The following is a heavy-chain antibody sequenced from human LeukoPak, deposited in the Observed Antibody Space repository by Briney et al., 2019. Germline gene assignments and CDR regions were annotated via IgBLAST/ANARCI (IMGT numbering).Heavy chain of an antibody. D-gene: IGHD2-2*01. CDR1: GFTFSSYA. Sequence: GGSLRLSCAASGFTFSSYAMHWVRQAPGKGLEWVAVISYDGSNKYYADSVKGRFTISRDNSKNTLYLQMNSLRAEDTAVYYCAKDSCSSTSCYGLGFDYWGQGTLVTVSS. J-gene: IGHJ4*02. CDR2: ISYDGSNK. V-gene: IGHV3-30-3*01. CDR3: AKDSCSSTSCYGLGFDY.